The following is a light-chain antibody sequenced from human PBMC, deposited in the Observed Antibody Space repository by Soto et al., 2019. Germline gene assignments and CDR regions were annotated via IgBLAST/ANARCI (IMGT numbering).Light chain of an antibody. CDR3: CSYAGSSTFVV. CDR2: EGS. V-gene: IGLV2-23*03. CDR1: SSDVGSYNL. Sequence: QSVLTQPAAVSGSPGQSITISCTGTSSDVGSYNLVSWYQQHPGKAPKVMIYEGSKRPSGVSNRLSGSKSGNTASLTISGLRGEDEADYYCCSYAGSSTFVVFGGGTKVTVL. J-gene: IGLJ2*01.